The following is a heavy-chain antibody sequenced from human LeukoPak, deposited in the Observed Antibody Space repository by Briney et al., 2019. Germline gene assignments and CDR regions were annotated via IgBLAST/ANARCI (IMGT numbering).Heavy chain of an antibody. CDR2: IYYSGST. D-gene: IGHD7-27*01. CDR3: ARELGKLKVFDY. J-gene: IGHJ4*02. CDR1: GGSISSGGYY. Sequence: SETLSLACTVSGGSISSGGYYWSWIRQHPGKGLEWIGYIYYSGSTYYNPSLKSRVTISVDTSKNQFSLKLSSVTAADTAVYYCARELGKLKVFDYWGQGPLVTVSS. V-gene: IGHV4-31*03.